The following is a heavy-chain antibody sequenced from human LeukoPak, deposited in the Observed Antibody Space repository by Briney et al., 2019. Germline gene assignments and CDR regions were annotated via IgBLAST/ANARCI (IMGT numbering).Heavy chain of an antibody. CDR2: MNPNSGNT. V-gene: IGHV1-8*02. D-gene: IGHD2-15*01. J-gene: IGHJ4*02. Sequence: ASVKVSCKASGYTFTGYYIHWVRQATGQGLEWMGWMNPNSGNTGYAQKFQGRVTMTRNTSISTAYMELSSLRSEDTAVYYCARGLGCSGGSCYVEFDYWGQGTLVTVSS. CDR3: ARGLGCSGGSCYVEFDY. CDR1: GYTFTGYY.